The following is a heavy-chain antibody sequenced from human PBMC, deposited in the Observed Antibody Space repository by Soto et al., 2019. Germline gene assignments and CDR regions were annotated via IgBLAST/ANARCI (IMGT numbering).Heavy chain of an antibody. CDR2: IIPIFGTA. CDR3: ARGPYSYGKTLYYYYGMDV. CDR1: GGTFSSYA. D-gene: IGHD5-18*01. Sequence: SVKVSCKASGGTFSSYAISWVRQAPGQGLEWMGGIIPIFGTANYAQKFQGRVTITADESTSTAYMELSSLRSEDTAVYYCARGPYSYGKTLYYYYGMDVWGQGTTVTVSS. V-gene: IGHV1-69*13. J-gene: IGHJ6*02.